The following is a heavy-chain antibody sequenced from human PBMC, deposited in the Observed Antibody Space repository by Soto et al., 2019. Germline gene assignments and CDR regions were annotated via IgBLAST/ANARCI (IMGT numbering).Heavy chain of an antibody. V-gene: IGHV5-10-1*01. CDR1: GYSFAGYW. Sequence: GESLEISCKGSGYSFAGYWITWVRQKPGKGLEWMGRIDPSDSQTYYSPSFRGHVTISVTKSITTVFLQWSSLRASDTAMYYCARQIYDSDTGPNFQYYFDSWGQGTPVTVSS. CDR3: ARQIYDSDTGPNFQYYFDS. J-gene: IGHJ4*02. CDR2: IDPSDSQT. D-gene: IGHD3-22*01.